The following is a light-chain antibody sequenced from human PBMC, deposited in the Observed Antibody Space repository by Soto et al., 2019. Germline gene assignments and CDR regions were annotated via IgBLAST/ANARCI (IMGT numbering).Light chain of an antibody. CDR3: QQYNSYPWT. CDR1: QRISGW. V-gene: IGKV1-5*01. Sequence: DIQMTQSPSTLSASVGDRFTMACRSSQRISGWLAWYQQKPGKAPKLLIYDVSSLESGVPSRFSGSGSGTEFTLAISSLQPDDFATYYCQQYNSYPWTFGQGTKVDIK. CDR2: DVS. J-gene: IGKJ1*01.